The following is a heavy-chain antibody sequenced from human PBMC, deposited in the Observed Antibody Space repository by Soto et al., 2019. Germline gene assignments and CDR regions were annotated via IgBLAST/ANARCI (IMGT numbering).Heavy chain of an antibody. J-gene: IGHJ6*02. CDR1: GYTFTGYY. D-gene: IGHD3-3*01. Sequence: AASVKVSCKASGYTFTGYYMHWVRQAPGQGLEWMGWINPNSGGTNYAQKFQGRVTMTRDTSISTAYMELSRLRSDDTAVYYCARDHPVRFLEWLPIYYYYYYGMDVWGQGTTVTVSS. CDR3: ARDHPVRFLEWLPIYYYYYYGMDV. V-gene: IGHV1-2*02. CDR2: INPNSGGT.